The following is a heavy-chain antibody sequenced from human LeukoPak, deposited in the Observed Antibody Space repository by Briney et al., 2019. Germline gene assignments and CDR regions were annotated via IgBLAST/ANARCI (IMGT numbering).Heavy chain of an antibody. J-gene: IGHJ4*02. CDR3: AGDEVGGPLNY. CDR2: IMEDGSKK. CDR1: GFSLNKYW. V-gene: IGHV3-7*01. Sequence: PGESLRLSCEASGFSLNKYWMSWVRQAPGKGLEWVANIMEDGSKKNYVGSVMGRFTISRDNARNSLYLQMNGLRVEDTAVYYCAGDEVGGPLNYWGQGSLVTVSS. D-gene: IGHD3-16*01.